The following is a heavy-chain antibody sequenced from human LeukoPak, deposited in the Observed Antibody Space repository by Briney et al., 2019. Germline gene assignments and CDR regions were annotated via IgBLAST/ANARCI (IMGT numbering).Heavy chain of an antibody. D-gene: IGHD1-14*01. Sequence: ASVKVSCKASGYTFTGYYMHWVRQAPGQGLEWMGWINPNSGGTSYAQKFQGRVTMTRDTSISTAYMELSRLRSDDTAVYYCARVGRVTGYYYYMDVWGKGTTVTVSS. V-gene: IGHV1-2*02. CDR1: GYTFTGYY. CDR2: INPNSGGT. J-gene: IGHJ6*03. CDR3: ARVGRVTGYYYYMDV.